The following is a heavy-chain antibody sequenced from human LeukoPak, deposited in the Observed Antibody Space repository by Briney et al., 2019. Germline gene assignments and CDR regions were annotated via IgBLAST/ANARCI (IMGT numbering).Heavy chain of an antibody. D-gene: IGHD6-13*01. J-gene: IGHJ3*02. V-gene: IGHV3-48*01. CDR2: ISSSSSTI. CDR1: GFTFSSYS. CDR3: AKDLPMYSSSWHAFDI. Sequence: PGGSLRLSCAASGFTFSSYSMNWVRQAPGKGLEWVSYISSSSSTIYYADSVKGRFTISRDNSKNTLYLQMNSLRAEDTAVYYCAKDLPMYSSSWHAFDIWGQGTMVTVSS.